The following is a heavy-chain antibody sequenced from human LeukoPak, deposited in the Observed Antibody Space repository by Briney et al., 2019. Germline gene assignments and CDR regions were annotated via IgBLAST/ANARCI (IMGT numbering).Heavy chain of an antibody. J-gene: IGHJ4*02. CDR1: GFTFSAYA. CDR2: ISGSGGTT. CDR3: AKDRYASGTYYISV. V-gene: IGHV3-23*01. D-gene: IGHD3-10*01. Sequence: GGSLRLSCAASGFTFSAYAMSWARQAPEKGLEWVSVISGSGGTTHDADSVKGRFTISRDNSKNTLYLQMNSLRAEDTAVYYCAKDRYASGTYYISVWGQGTLVTVSS.